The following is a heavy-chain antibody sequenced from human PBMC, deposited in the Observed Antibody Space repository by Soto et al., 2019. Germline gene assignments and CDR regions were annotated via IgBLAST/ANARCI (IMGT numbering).Heavy chain of an antibody. J-gene: IGHJ3*02. CDR2: IFYSGST. Sequence: SETLSLTCTVSGGSISSSRYYWGWIRQPPGEGLEWIGSIFYSGSTYHNPSLKSRVTISVDTSKNQFSLKLSSVTAADTAVYYCARPPTASLDAFDIWGQGTMVTVSS. CDR1: GGSISSSRYY. V-gene: IGHV4-39*01. CDR3: ARPPTASLDAFDI.